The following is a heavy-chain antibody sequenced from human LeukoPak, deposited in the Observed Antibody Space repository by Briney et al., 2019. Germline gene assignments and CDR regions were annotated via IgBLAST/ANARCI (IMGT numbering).Heavy chain of an antibody. D-gene: IGHD3-16*02. CDR1: GFTFSSYW. Sequence: GSLRLSCAASGFTFSSYWMSWVRQAPGKGLEWVANIKQDGSEKYYVDSVKGRFTISRDNSKNTLYLQMNSLRAEDTAVYYCAKDVVWGSYRYSDYWGQGTLVTVSS. CDR2: IKQDGSEK. V-gene: IGHV3-7*03. J-gene: IGHJ4*02. CDR3: AKDVVWGSYRYSDY.